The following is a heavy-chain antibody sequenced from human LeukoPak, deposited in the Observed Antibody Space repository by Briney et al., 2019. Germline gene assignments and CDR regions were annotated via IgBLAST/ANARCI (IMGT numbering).Heavy chain of an antibody. V-gene: IGHV3-11*04. CDR3: ARMVRGMDYFDY. CDR2: ISSSSSTI. Sequence: GGSLRLSCAASGFTFSDYNMRWIRQAPGKGLEWVSSISSSSSTIYYADSVKGRFTISRDNAKNSLYLQMNSLRAEDTAVYYCARMVRGMDYFDYWGQGTLVTVSS. CDR1: GFTFSDYN. D-gene: IGHD3-10*01. J-gene: IGHJ4*02.